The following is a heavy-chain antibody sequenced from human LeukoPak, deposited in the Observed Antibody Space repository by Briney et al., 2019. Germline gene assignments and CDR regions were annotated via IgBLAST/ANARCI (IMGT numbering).Heavy chain of an antibody. Sequence: GGSLRLSCVASGFTFSTSGMHWVRQSPGKGLDWVAFIRKDGNKYNYAESVRGRFTISRDNSKNTLYLQMDSLSAEDTAVYYCVKVDTWGQGTLVTVSS. D-gene: IGHD5-18*01. J-gene: IGHJ4*02. V-gene: IGHV3-30*02. CDR1: GFTFSTSG. CDR3: VKVDT. CDR2: IRKDGNKY.